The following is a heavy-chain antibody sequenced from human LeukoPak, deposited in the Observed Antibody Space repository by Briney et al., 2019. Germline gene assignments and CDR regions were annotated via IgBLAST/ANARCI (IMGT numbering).Heavy chain of an antibody. CDR2: INPNSGGT. J-gene: IGHJ4*02. CDR1: GYTFTGYY. D-gene: IGHD6-19*01. V-gene: IGHV1-2*02. CDR3: ARRTTVAGTGPLMNY. Sequence: ASVKVSCRASGYTFTGYYMHWVRQAPGQGLEWVGWINPNSGGTEFAQKFQGKVTMTRDTSISTAYMDLTSLRSDDTAVYYCARRTTVAGTGPLMNYWGQGTLVTVSS.